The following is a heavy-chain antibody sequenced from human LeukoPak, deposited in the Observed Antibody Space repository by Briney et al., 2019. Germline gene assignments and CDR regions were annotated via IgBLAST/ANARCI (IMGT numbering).Heavy chain of an antibody. Sequence: SETLSLTCTVSGGSISSYYWSWIRQPAGERLEWIGRLHTSGSTHYNPSLKSRVTMSVDTSKNQFSLKLSSVTAADTAVYYCARGSKYNWNGRLENNWFDPWGQGTLVTVSS. CDR2: LHTSGST. V-gene: IGHV4-4*07. D-gene: IGHD1-1*01. CDR1: GGSISSYY. J-gene: IGHJ5*02. CDR3: ARGSKYNWNGRLENNWFDP.